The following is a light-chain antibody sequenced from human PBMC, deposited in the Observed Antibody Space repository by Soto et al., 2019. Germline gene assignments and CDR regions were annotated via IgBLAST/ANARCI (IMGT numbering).Light chain of an antibody. V-gene: IGKV1-5*01. CDR1: QTISTW. J-gene: IGKJ1*01. CDR2: DAS. Sequence: DIQVTQSPHTLSASVGERVTLTCLASQTISTWMAWYQQKPGKAPKLLVYDASTLQSGVASRFSGSGSGTEFTLIISGLQPDDSATYYCQQYTNTNNPWMFGQGTKVDI. CDR3: QQYTNTNNPWM.